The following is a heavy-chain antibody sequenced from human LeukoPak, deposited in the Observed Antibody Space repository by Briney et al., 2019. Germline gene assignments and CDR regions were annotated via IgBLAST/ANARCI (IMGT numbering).Heavy chain of an antibody. Sequence: GGSLRLSCAASGFTFSNYWMSWVRQAPGKGLEWVANIKADGSTKNYMDPMKGRFTISRDNAKNSLYLQMNSLRAEDTAVYFCVREGGPYSLYYYMDVWGKGTTVTVSS. J-gene: IGHJ6*03. CDR1: GFTFSNYW. CDR2: IKADGSTK. V-gene: IGHV3-7*01. CDR3: VREGGPYSLYYYMDV. D-gene: IGHD2-21*01.